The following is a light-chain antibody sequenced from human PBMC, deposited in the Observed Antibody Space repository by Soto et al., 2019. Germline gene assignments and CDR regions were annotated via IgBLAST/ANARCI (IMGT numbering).Light chain of an antibody. Sequence: VGSQRRDALALAIVERATIDFKCNQRVLYDFNNKNYLAWYQQKPGQPLKKIIHWGSVRYYGVYERFSGSGSATDFTLTISSLQVEDVAVYYCHQYYTLPLTFGGGTKVDIK. CDR1: QRVLYDFNNKNY. CDR2: WGS. J-gene: IGKJ4*01. V-gene: IGKV4-1*01. CDR3: HQYYTLPLT.